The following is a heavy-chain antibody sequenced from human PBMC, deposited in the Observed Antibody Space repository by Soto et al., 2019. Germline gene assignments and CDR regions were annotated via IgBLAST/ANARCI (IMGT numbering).Heavy chain of an antibody. CDR2: IFSSGST. J-gene: IGHJ4*02. Sequence: SETLSLTCTVSGVSISGYYWSWIRQPPGKGLEWIGYIFSSGSTKYNPSLQSRVTISLHTSKNQVSLKLSSVTAADTAVYYCARHGDWKTGTYSFDDWGQGTLVTVSS. D-gene: IGHD1-7*01. CDR1: GVSISGYY. CDR3: ARHGDWKTGTYSFDD. V-gene: IGHV4-59*08.